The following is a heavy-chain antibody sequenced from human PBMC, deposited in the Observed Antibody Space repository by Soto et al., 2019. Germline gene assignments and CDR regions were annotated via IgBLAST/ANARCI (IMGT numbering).Heavy chain of an antibody. V-gene: IGHV1-69*13. CDR1: GGTFSSYA. CDR2: IIPIFGTA. D-gene: IGHD3-10*01. CDR3: ARALDVVWGAHLFYYGMDV. Sequence: ASVKVSCKASGGTFSSYAISWVRQAPGQGLEWMGGIIPIFGTANYAQKFQGRVTITEDESTSTAYMELSSLRSEDTAVYYCARALDVVWGAHLFYYGMDVWGQGTLVTVSS. J-gene: IGHJ6*02.